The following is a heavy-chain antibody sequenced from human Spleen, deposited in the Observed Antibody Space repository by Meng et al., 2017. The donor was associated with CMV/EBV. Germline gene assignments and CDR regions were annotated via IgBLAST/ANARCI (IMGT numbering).Heavy chain of an antibody. CDR1: GVIFSAHY. CDR3: ARANRDVGIVTMAFYYYGMDV. V-gene: IGHV3-11*01. CDR2: ISSGGGTI. Sequence: GGSLRLSCAASGVIFSAHYMTWIRQAPGKGLEWVSYISSGGGTISYADSVMGRVTISRDNAKNSLYLQMNSLRAEDTAIYYCARANRDVGIVTMAFYYYGMDVWGQGTTVTVSS. J-gene: IGHJ6*02. D-gene: IGHD2-21*01.